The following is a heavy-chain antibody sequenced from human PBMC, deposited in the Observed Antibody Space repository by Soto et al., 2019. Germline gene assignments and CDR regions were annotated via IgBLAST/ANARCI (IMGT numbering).Heavy chain of an antibody. J-gene: IGHJ6*02. Sequence: QVQLQESGPGLVKPSQTLSLTCTVSGGSISSGGYYWSWIRQHPGKGLEWIGYIYYSGSTYYNPSLKSRVTISVDTSKNQFSLKLSSVTAADTAVYYCARGNAIAARLGGVYYYYGMDVWGQGTTVTVSS. V-gene: IGHV4-31*03. CDR3: ARGNAIAARLGGVYYYYGMDV. CDR2: IYYSGST. D-gene: IGHD6-6*01. CDR1: GGSISSGGYY.